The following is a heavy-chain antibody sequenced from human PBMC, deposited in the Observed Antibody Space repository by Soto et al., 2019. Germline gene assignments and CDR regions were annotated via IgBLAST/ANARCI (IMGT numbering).Heavy chain of an antibody. CDR2: INPSGGST. CDR1: GYTFTSYY. D-gene: IGHD6-19*01. Sequence: ASVKVSCKASGYTFTSYYMHWVRQAPGQGLEWMGIINPSGGSTSYAQKFQGRVTMTRDTSTSTVYMELSSLRSEDTAVYYCALRGAVASSGESYFDYWGQGTLVTVSS. V-gene: IGHV1-46*01. J-gene: IGHJ4*02. CDR3: ALRGAVASSGESYFDY.